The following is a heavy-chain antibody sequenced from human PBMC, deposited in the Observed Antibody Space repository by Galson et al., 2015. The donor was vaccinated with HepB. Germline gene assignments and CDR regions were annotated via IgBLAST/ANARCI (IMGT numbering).Heavy chain of an antibody. V-gene: IGHV5-51*01. CDR3: ARLEGGEYYPTYAHH. Sequence: QSGAEVKKAGVSLKISCKGSGYSFAGYWIGWVRQMPGKGPEWMGIIYTGDSDTKYSPSFQGQVTISADKSISTAYLQWSSLQASDTAMYYCARLEGGEYYPTYAHHWGQGTLVTVSS. CDR2: IYTGDSDT. CDR1: GYSFAGYW. D-gene: IGHD1-26*01. J-gene: IGHJ5*02.